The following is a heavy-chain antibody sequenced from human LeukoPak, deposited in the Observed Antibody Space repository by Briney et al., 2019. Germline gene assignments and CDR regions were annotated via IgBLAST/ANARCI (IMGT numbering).Heavy chain of an antibody. Sequence: GASVKVSCKASGYTFTSYAMNWVRQAPGQGLEWMGWINTNTGNPTYAQGFTGRFVFSLDTSVSTAYLQISSLKAEDTAVYYCARDRPEIGYSYGRNWFDPWGQGTLVTVSS. CDR3: ARDRPEIGYSYGRNWFDP. J-gene: IGHJ5*02. V-gene: IGHV7-4-1*02. CDR2: INTNTGNP. CDR1: GYTFTSYA. D-gene: IGHD5-18*01.